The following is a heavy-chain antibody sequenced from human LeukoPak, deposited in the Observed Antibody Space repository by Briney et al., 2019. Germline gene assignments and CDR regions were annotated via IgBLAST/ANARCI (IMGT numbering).Heavy chain of an antibody. Sequence: GGSLRLSCAASGFTFSSYWMSWLRQAPGKGLEWVANIKQDGSEKYYVDSVKGRFTISRDNAKNSLYLQMNSLRAEDTAVYYCARDRYSSSWYRGAFDIWGQGTMVTVSS. J-gene: IGHJ3*02. CDR1: GFTFSSYW. CDR3: ARDRYSSSWYRGAFDI. V-gene: IGHV3-7*01. D-gene: IGHD6-13*01. CDR2: IKQDGSEK.